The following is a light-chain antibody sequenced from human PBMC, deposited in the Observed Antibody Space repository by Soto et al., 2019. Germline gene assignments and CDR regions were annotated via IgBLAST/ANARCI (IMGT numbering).Light chain of an antibody. Sequence: DIHTTQSPSTLSVSIEDRVTITFRASRTISSWLAWYQQKPGKAPKLLISAACTLESGAPSRFSGSGTGKEFTIIIRSLQHDAFATYYRQHYNRHSFGQGTKVDIK. J-gene: IGKJ1*01. V-gene: IGKV1-5*01. CDR2: AAC. CDR3: QHYNRHS. CDR1: RTISSW.